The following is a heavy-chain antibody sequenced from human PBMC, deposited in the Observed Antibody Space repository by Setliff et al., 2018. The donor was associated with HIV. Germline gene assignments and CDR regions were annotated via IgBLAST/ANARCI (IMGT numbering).Heavy chain of an antibody. CDR3: ASIDCGGDCYSYNYYAMDV. J-gene: IGHJ6*02. D-gene: IGHD2-21*02. CDR1: GYTFISYA. V-gene: IGHV1-3*01. Sequence: ASVKVSCKASGYTFISYAMHWVRQAPGQRLEWMGWINAGNGNTKYSQKFQGRVTITRDTSASKAYMELSSLRSEDTAVYYCASIDCGGDCYSYNYYAMDVWGQGTTVTVSS. CDR2: INAGNGNT.